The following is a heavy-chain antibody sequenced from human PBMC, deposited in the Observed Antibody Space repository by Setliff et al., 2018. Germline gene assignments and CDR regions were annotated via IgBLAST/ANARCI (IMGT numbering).Heavy chain of an antibody. D-gene: IGHD6-6*01. V-gene: IGHV4-34*01. J-gene: IGHJ4*02. CDR1: GGTFSDYY. CDR3: ARGRNIAARLLDS. CDR2: INHRGST. Sequence: ETLSLTCAAYGGTFSDYYWTWIRQTPGKGLEWVGEINHRGSTNYNPSLKSRVSISVDTSRDQFSLKLISVTAADTAVYYCARGRNIAARLLDSWGQGTLVTVSS.